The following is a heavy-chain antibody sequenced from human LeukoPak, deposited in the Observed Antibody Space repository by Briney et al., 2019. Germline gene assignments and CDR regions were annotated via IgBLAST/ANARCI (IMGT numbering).Heavy chain of an antibody. D-gene: IGHD6-13*01. CDR3: ARGWVETSSWEEYFDY. Sequence: ASVKVSCKASGGTFSSYAISWVRQASGQGLEWMGGIIPIFGTANYAQKFQGRVTITADESTSTAYMELSSLRSEDTAVYYCARGWVETSSWEEYFDYWGQGTLVTVSS. CDR2: IIPIFGTA. CDR1: GGTFSSYA. J-gene: IGHJ4*02. V-gene: IGHV1-69*13.